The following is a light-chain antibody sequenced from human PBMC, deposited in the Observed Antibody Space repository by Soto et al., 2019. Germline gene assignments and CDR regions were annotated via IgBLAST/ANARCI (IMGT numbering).Light chain of an antibody. V-gene: IGLV2-11*01. CDR3: CSYECSCAYV. CDR2: DVS. J-gene: IGLJ1*01. Sequence: QSALTQPRSVSGSPGRSVTLSCTGTSSDVGGYNYVSWYQQHPGQDPKLMIYDVSKQPSGFPDRFSGSNSGNTDSLTISGLQAEEEDDYYCCSYECSCAYVFGTGTKLTVL. CDR1: SSDVGGYNY.